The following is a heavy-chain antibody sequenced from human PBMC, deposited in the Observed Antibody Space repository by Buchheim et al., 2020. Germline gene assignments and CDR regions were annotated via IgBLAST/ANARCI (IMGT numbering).Heavy chain of an antibody. CDR1: GFTFSSYG. CDR3: AKAPSGGVRGVLH. Sequence: QVQLVESGGGVVQPGRSLRPSCAASGFTFSSYGMHWVRQAPGKGLEWVAVISYDGSNKYYGDSVKGRFTIYRDNSKNTLYLQMNSLRAEDTAVYYCAKAPSGGVRGVLHWGQGTL. D-gene: IGHD3-10*01. J-gene: IGHJ4*02. V-gene: IGHV3-30*18. CDR2: ISYDGSNK.